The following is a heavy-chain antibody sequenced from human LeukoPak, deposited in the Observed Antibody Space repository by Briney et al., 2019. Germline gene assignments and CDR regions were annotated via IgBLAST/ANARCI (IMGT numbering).Heavy chain of an antibody. CDR3: ARMNGFPFDY. J-gene: IGHJ4*02. Sequence: SETLSLTRAVYGGSFSGYYWSWIRQPPGKGLEWIGEINHSGSTNYNPSLKSRVTISVDTSKNQFSLKLSSVTAADTAVYYCARMNGFPFDYWGQGTLVTVSS. D-gene: IGHD5-24*01. V-gene: IGHV4-34*01. CDR1: GGSFSGYY. CDR2: INHSGST.